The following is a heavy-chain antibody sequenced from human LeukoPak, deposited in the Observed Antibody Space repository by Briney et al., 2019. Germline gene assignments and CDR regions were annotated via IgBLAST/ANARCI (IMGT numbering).Heavy chain of an antibody. D-gene: IGHD6-19*01. J-gene: IGHJ4*02. CDR1: GFTFSDYY. Sequence: GGSLRLSCAASGFTFSDYYMSWIRQAPGKGLEWVSYISSSGSTIYYADSVKGRFTISRDNAKNSLYLQMNSLRAEDTAVYYCARPTREQWLVSLKDWGQGTLVTVSS. CDR3: ARPTREQWLVSLKD. V-gene: IGHV3-11*04. CDR2: ISSSGSTI.